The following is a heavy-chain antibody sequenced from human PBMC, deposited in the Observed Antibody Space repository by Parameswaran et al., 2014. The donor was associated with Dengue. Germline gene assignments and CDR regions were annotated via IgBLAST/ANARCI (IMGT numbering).Heavy chain of an antibody. CDR2: ISSSSSYI. J-gene: IGHJ6*02. D-gene: IGHD4-11*01. V-gene: IGHV3-21*01. Sequence: VRQMPGKGLEWVSSISSSSSYIYYADSVKGRFTISRDNAKNSLYLQMNSLRAEDTAVYYCARDGTVTTFSYYYGMDVWGQGTTVTVSS. CDR3: ARDGTVTTFSYYYGMDV.